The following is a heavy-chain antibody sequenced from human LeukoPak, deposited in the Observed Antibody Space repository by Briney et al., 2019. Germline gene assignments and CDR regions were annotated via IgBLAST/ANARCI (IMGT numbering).Heavy chain of an antibody. D-gene: IGHD3-3*01. CDR1: GFTFSSYA. J-gene: IGHJ4*02. CDR3: AKGVNDFWSGYDY. CDR2: ISGSGGST. V-gene: IGHV3-23*01. Sequence: AGGSLRLSCAASGFTFSSYAMSWVRQAPGKGLEWVSAISGSGGSTYYADSVKGRFTISRDNSKNTLYPQMNSLRAEDTAVYYCAKGVNDFWSGYDYWGQGTLVTVSS.